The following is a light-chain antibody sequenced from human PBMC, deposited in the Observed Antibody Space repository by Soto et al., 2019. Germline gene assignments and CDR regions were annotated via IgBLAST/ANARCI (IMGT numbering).Light chain of an antibody. J-gene: IGKJ4*01. Sequence: EIVMTESPATLSVSPGERATLSCGASQSVSSNLSWYQQKPGQAPSLLIYDISARATGIPTRFSGSGSGTEFTLTISSLQSEDFAVYYCQQYNDWPLTFGGGTKVDIK. CDR2: DIS. V-gene: IGKV3D-15*01. CDR1: QSVSSN. CDR3: QQYNDWPLT.